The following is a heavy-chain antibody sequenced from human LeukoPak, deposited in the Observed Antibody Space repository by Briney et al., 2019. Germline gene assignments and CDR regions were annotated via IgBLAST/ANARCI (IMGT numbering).Heavy chain of an antibody. CDR2: IFYSESA. V-gene: IGHV4-59*01. Sequence: SETLSLTCTVSGVSISSYYWSWIRQPPGKGLECIGYIFYSESANCNPSLKSRVTTSVDTSKNQFSLRLSSVTAADTALYYCARRGGSPLGAFDIWGQGRMVTVSS. CDR3: ARRGGSPLGAFDI. D-gene: IGHD2-15*01. J-gene: IGHJ3*02. CDR1: GVSISSYY.